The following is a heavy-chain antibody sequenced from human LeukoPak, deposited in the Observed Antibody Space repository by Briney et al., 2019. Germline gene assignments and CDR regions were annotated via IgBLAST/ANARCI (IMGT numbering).Heavy chain of an antibody. CDR2: IYYSGST. V-gene: IGHV4-59*01. D-gene: IGHD5-24*01. Sequence: KPSETLSLTCTVSGGSISSYYWSWIRQPPGKGLERIGYIYYSGSTNYNPSLKSRVTISVDTSKNQFSLKLSSVTAADTAVYYCAGGTSKRMATLRPYYFDYWGQGTLVTVSS. CDR1: GGSISSYY. J-gene: IGHJ4*02. CDR3: AGGTSKRMATLRPYYFDY.